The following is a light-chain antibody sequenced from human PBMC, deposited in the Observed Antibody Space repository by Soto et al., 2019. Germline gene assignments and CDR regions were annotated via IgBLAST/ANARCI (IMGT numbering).Light chain of an antibody. J-gene: IGKJ1*01. CDR1: QSISSY. CDR3: QQSYSSPQT. V-gene: IGKV1-39*01. Sequence: DIQMTQSPSSLSASLGDRVTITCRASQSISSYLNWYQQKPGKAPKFLIYAESNLQSGVPSRLSGSGSGTDLNLTISSLQPEDFATYYCQQSYSSPQTFGQGTKVDIK. CDR2: AES.